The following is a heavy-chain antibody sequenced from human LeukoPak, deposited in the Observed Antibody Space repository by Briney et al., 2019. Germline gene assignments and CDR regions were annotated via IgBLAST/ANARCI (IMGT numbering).Heavy chain of an antibody. CDR3: AKGATYYDILTGYSGYYFDY. V-gene: IGHV3-30*04. CDR2: ISYDGSNK. D-gene: IGHD3-9*01. J-gene: IGHJ4*02. CDR1: GFTFSSYA. Sequence: GGSLRLSCAASGFTFSSYAMHWVRQAPGKGLEWVAVISYDGSNKYYADSVKGRFTISRDNSKNTLYLQMNSLRAEDTAVYYCAKGATYYDILTGYSGYYFDYWGQGTLVTVSS.